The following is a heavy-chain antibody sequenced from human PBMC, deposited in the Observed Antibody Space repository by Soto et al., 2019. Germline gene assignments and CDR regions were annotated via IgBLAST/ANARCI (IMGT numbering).Heavy chain of an antibody. Sequence: GGSLRLSCAASGFTFSSYSLHWVHQTPGKGLEWVAVIASDGNDKHYADSVKGRFTISRDNSKNTLYLQMSSLRAEDTAVYFCAKDGTMPAAGYYFEYWGQGTQVTVSS. V-gene: IGHV3-30*18. CDR3: AKDGTMPAAGYYFEY. J-gene: IGHJ4*02. CDR1: GFTFSSYS. CDR2: IASDGNDK. D-gene: IGHD6-13*01.